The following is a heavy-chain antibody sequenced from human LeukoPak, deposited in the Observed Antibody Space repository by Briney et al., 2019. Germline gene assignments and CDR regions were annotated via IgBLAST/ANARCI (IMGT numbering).Heavy chain of an antibody. CDR1: GGSISSYY. CDR3: ARDHDTAMVTFGMDV. V-gene: IGHV4-4*07. D-gene: IGHD5-18*01. Sequence: SETLSVTCTVSGGSISSYYWSWIRQPAGNGLEWIGRIYTSGSTNYNPSLKSRVTMSVDTSKNQFSLKLSSVTAADTAVYYCARDHDTAMVTFGMDVWGQGTTVTVSS. J-gene: IGHJ6*02. CDR2: IYTSGST.